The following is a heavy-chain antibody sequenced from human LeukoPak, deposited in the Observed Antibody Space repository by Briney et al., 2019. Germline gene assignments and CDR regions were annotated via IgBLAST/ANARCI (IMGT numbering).Heavy chain of an antibody. CDR1: GFSMSGYW. CDR3: ARAFGAYDSIDC. D-gene: IGHD5-12*01. J-gene: IGHJ4*02. Sequence: PGGSLRLSCAASGFSMSGYWMSWVRQAPGKGLEWVANIKQDGSERHYADSVKGRFTISRDNAQNSLYLQMNSLRAEETAVYYCARAFGAYDSIDCWGQGTLVTVS. CDR2: IKQDGSER. V-gene: IGHV3-7*01.